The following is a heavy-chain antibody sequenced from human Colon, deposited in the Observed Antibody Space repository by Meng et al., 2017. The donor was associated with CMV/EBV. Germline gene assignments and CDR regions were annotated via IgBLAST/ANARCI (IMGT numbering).Heavy chain of an antibody. D-gene: IGHD1-26*01. V-gene: IGHV3-11*01. J-gene: IGHJ6*02. CDR2: MSDVAGVK. CDR1: GFTFYDYY. CDR3: ARDGAGSNWYRYLGVDV. Sequence: GESLKISCATSGFTFYDYYMAWIRQAPGKGLEWVSYMSDVAGVKYYADSVKGRFTISRDNIQNLLFLQMDNLRVEDTGIYYCARDGAGSNWYRYLGVDVWGQGTTVTVSS.